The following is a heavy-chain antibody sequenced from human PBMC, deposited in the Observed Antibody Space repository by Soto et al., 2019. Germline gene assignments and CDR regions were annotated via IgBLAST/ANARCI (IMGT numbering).Heavy chain of an antibody. Sequence: KVSCKSSGCTFSAHYIHWVRQAPGQGLEWLGWINPHSGATNYAQKFPGRVTMSADTSASTAYMHLARLKVDDTAVYYCVRALALGFSNWFDPWGRGTLVTVSS. CDR1: GCTFSAHY. CDR2: INPHSGAT. J-gene: IGHJ5*02. CDR3: VRALALGFSNWFDP. V-gene: IGHV1-2*02. D-gene: IGHD3-10*01.